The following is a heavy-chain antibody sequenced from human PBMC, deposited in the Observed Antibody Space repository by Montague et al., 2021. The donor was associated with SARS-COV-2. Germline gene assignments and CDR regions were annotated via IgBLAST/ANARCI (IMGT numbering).Heavy chain of an antibody. V-gene: IGHV4-31*03. CDR1: GGSISSGGYY. CDR3: ARDSGYYDSSVYSYDAFDI. CDR2: IYHTGST. D-gene: IGHD3-22*01. J-gene: IGHJ3*02. Sequence: TLSLTCTVSGGSISSGGYYWSWIRQPPGKGLEWIGYIYHTGSTHYNPSLKSRVTISKETSKNHFSLNLSSVTAADSAVYYCARDSGYYDSSVYSYDAFDIWGQGTKVTVAS.